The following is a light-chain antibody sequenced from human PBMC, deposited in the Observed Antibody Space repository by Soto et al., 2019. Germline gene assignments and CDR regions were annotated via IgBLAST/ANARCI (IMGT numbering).Light chain of an antibody. CDR2: GAS. CDR1: QTIRSNY. Sequence: ETVLTQSPGTLSLSPGERATLSCRASQTIRSNYLAWYRQTPGQAPSLLIYGASNRATGIADRFSGSGSGTDSTLILSRLEPDDFALYYCQQYGSSPWTFGQGTKVEIK. J-gene: IGKJ1*01. CDR3: QQYGSSPWT. V-gene: IGKV3-20*01.